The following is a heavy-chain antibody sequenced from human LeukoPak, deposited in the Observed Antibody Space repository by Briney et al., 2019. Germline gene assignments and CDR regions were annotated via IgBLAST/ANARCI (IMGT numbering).Heavy chain of an antibody. CDR3: ARWSSSWYVEDYFDY. V-gene: IGHV1-46*01. CDR1: GYTVTIYY. Sequence: ASVRVSCKASGYTVTIYYMHWVRQAPGQGLEWMAILNPSGGSSNYAQKFQGRATLTRATSTGTVYMELSSLRSDDTAVYYCARWSSSWYVEDYFDYWGQGTLVTVSS. D-gene: IGHD6-13*01. J-gene: IGHJ4*02. CDR2: LNPSGGSS.